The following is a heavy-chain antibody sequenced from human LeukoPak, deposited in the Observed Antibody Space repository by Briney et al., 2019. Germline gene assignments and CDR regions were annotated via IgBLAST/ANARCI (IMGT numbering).Heavy chain of an antibody. V-gene: IGHV4-30-2*01. CDR3: ARGSVTMVRGVRGNWFDP. CDR1: GGSISSGGYS. J-gene: IGHJ5*02. D-gene: IGHD3-10*01. Sequence: PSETLSLTCAVSGGSISSGGYSWSWIRQPPGKGLEWIGCIYHSGSTYYNPSLKSRVTISVDRSKNQFSLKLSSVTAADTAVYYCARGSVTMVRGVRGNWFDPWGQGTLVTVSS. CDR2: IYHSGST.